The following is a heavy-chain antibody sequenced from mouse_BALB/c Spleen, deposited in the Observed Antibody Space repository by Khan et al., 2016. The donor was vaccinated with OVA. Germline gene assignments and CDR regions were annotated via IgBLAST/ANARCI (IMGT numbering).Heavy chain of an antibody. V-gene: IGHV5-6*01. D-gene: IGHD1-1*02. CDR3: ASLAYYYNSEGFAY. CDR2: ISSGGSYT. Sequence: DVQLVESGGDLVKPGGSLKLSCAASGFTFSTYGMSWVRQTPDKRLEWVATISSGGSYTYYRDSVKGRFTISRDNAKNTLYLQMSSLKSEDTAMYYCASLAYYYNSEGFAYWGQGTLVTVSA. CDR1: GFTFSTYG. J-gene: IGHJ3*01.